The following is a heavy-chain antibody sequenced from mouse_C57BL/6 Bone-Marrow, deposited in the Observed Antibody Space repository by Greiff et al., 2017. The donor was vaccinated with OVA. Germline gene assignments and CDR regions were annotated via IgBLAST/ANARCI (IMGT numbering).Heavy chain of an antibody. CDR1: GFNIKDYY. Sequence: VQLQQSGAELVRPGASVKLSCTASGFNIKDYYMHWVKQRPEQGLEWIGRIDPEDGDTEYAPKFQGKATMTADTSSNTAYLQLSSLTSVDTAVYYCTPLYWLRRRGNFDYWGQGTTLTVSS. D-gene: IGHD2-2*01. V-gene: IGHV14-1*01. J-gene: IGHJ2*01. CDR3: TPLYWLRRRGNFDY. CDR2: IDPEDGDT.